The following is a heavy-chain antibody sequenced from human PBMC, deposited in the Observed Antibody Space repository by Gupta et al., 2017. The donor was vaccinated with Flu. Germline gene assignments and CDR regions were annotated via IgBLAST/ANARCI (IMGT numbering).Heavy chain of an antibody. CDR2: CHDGVNT. V-gene: IGHV4-39*01. D-gene: IGHD3-22*01. J-gene: IGHJ5*02. CDR3: ARQKTSYDSRGPPGWFDP. Sequence: WGWIRQTPGGALEWIANCHDGVNTYQNPSLKSRVTISLDTSRTEFSLRLRSVTAADTAVYYCARQKTSYDSRGPPGWFDPWGQGILVTVSS.